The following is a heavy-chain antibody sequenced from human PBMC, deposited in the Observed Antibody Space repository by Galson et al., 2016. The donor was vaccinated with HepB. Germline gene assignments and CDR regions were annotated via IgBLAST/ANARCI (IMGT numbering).Heavy chain of an antibody. D-gene: IGHD6-13*01. CDR3: AKERGAAAGVGYGMDV. CDR2: IRGNNDDT. V-gene: IGHV3-23*01. J-gene: IGHJ6*02. Sequence: SLRLSCAASEFIFSTNAMNWVRQAPGKGLEWVSGIRGNNDDTYYADSVKGRFTISRDKSKNTLLLQMNSLRAEDSAVYYCAKERGAAAGVGYGMDVWGQGTTVTVS. CDR1: EFIFSTNA.